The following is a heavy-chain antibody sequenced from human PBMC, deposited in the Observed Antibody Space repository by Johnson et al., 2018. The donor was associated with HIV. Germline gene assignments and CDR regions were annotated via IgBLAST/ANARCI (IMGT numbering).Heavy chain of an antibody. Sequence: QVQLVESGGGVVQPGRSLRLSCAASGFTFSNYGMHWVRQTPGKGLEWVAVISYDGSNKYYADSVKGRFNISRDTSKNTRYLQMNSLRAEDTAVYYCARVKQQVVRVGSDAFDIWGQGTMVTVSS. V-gene: IGHV3-30*03. CDR2: ISYDGSNK. CDR1: GFTFSNYG. CDR3: ARVKQQVVRVGSDAFDI. J-gene: IGHJ3*02. D-gene: IGHD6-13*01.